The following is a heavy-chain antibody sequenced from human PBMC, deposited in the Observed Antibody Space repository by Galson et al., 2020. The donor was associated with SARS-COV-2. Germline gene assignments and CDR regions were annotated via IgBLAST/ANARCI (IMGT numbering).Heavy chain of an antibody. CDR3: ARGRTEITMIVVVFTSSSINFDY. J-gene: IGHJ4*02. CDR2: INPSGST. Sequence: SQTLSLTCAVYGGSFSGYYWSWIRQPPGKGLEWIGEINPSGSTNYNPSLKSRVTMSVYTSKNQFSLKLSSVTAADTAVYYCARGRTEITMIVVVFTSSSINFDYWGQGTPVTVSS. D-gene: IGHD3-22*01. CDR1: GGSFSGYY. V-gene: IGHV4-34*01.